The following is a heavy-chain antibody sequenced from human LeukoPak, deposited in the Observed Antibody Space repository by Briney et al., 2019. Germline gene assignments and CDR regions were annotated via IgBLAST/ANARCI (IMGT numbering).Heavy chain of an antibody. V-gene: IGHV3-48*02. CDR1: GFTFGSDS. CDR3: ARVRPGYYLDS. J-gene: IGHJ4*02. Sequence: GGSLRLSCAASGFTFGSDSMNWVRQAPGKGLEWISFITGSSCSIPYADSVKGRFTISRDNAKNSLYLQMNNLRDDDTAVYYCARVRPGYYLDSWGQGTLVTVSS. CDR2: ITGSSCSI.